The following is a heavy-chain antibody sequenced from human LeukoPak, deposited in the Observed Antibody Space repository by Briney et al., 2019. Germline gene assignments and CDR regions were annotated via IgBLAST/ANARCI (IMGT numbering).Heavy chain of an antibody. CDR1: GFTVSSDY. V-gene: IGHV3-53*01. CDR3: ARGGSTMTIGPENELDY. D-gene: IGHD3-22*01. CDR2: IYSGGST. Sequence: SGGSLRLSCAASGFTVSSDYMSWVRQAPGKGLEWVSVIYSGGSTYYADSVKGRFTISRDNSKNTVYLQMNSLRAEDTAVYYCARGGSTMTIGPENELDYWGQGTLVTVSS. J-gene: IGHJ4*02.